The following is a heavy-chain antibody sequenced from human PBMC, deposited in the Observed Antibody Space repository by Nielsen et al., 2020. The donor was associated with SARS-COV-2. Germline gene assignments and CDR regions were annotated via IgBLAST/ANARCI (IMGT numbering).Heavy chain of an antibody. Sequence: GGSLRLSCAASGFTFSNAWMSWVRQAPGKGLEWVGRIKSKTDGGTTDYAAPVKGRFTISRDDSKNTLYLQMNSLKTEDTAVYYCTTEFSYYYGMDVWGQGTTVTVSS. CDR3: TTEFSYYYGMDV. CDR1: GFTFSNAW. CDR2: IKSKTDGGTT. V-gene: IGHV3-15*01. J-gene: IGHJ6*02.